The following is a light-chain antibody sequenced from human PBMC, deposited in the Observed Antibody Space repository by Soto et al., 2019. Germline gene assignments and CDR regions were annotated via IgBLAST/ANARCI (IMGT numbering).Light chain of an antibody. CDR2: DVS. CDR3: SSYTSSSTLEV. CDR1: SRDVGGYNY. Sequence: QSVLTQPASVSGSPGQSITISCTGTSRDVGGYNYVSWYQQHPGKAPKLMIYDVSNRPSGVSNRLSGSKSGNTASLTISGLQAEDEADYYCSSYTSSSTLEVFGTGTKVTVL. V-gene: IGLV2-14*01. J-gene: IGLJ1*01.